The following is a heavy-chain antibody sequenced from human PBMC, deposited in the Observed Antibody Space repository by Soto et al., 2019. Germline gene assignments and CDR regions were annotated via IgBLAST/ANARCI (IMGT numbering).Heavy chain of an antibody. CDR1: GFTFSSYA. CDR2: ISGSGGST. J-gene: IGHJ4*02. Sequence: VGSLRLSCAASGFTFSSYAMSWVRQAPGKGLEWVSAISGSGGSTYYADSVKGRFTISRDNSKNTLYLQMNSLRAEDTAVYYCAKDPAYAWYFDYWGQGTLVTVSS. CDR3: AKDPAYAWYFDY. V-gene: IGHV3-23*01. D-gene: IGHD4-17*01.